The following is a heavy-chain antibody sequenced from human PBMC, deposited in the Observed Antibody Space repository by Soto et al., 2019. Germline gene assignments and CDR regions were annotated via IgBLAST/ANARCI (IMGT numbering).Heavy chain of an antibody. CDR1: GGSISSYH. CDR2: IYTSGNT. J-gene: IGHJ4*02. D-gene: IGHD1-7*01. V-gene: IGHV4-4*07. CDR3: ARESGDDWDYEAY. Sequence: SETLSLTCTVSGGSISSYHWSWIRQSAGKGLEWIGRIYTSGNTHYNPSLKSRVTVSIDTSKNQFFLTVNSVTAADSAVYYCARESGDDWDYEAYWGQGTPVTVSS.